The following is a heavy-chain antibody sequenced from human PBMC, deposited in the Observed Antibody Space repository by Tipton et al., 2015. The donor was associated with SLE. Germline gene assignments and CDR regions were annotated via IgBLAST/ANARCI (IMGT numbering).Heavy chain of an antibody. V-gene: IGHV1-46*01. CDR1: GYTFTSYY. CDR2: INPTGGST. J-gene: IGHJ5*02. CDR3: ARTPPDFYGAGDWFDP. Sequence: QLVQSGAEVKKPGASVKVSCKASGYTFTSYYMYWVRQAPGQGLEWMGIINPTGGSTSYAQKFQGRVTMTRDTSASAVYMELSSLSSEDMSVYYCARTPPDFYGAGDWFDPCGQGTQVTVST. D-gene: IGHD2/OR15-2a*01.